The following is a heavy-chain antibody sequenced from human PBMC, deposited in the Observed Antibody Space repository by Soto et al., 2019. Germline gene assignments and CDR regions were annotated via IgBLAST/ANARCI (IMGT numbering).Heavy chain of an antibody. J-gene: IGHJ4*02. CDR3: ARVWQLENVDTAFDY. CDR1: GRSISSYY. D-gene: IGHD5-18*01. V-gene: IGHV4-59*01. Sequence: SETLSLTCTVSGRSISSYYWSWIRQPPGKGLEWIGYIYYSGSTNYNPSLKSRVTISVDTSKNQFSLKLSSVTAADTAVYYCARVWQLENVDTAFDYWGQGTLVTVS. CDR2: IYYSGST.